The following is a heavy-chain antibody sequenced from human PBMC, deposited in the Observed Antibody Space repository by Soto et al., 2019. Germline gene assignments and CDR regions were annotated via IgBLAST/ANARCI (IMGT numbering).Heavy chain of an antibody. CDR3: TRGYCTVGSCAFDI. J-gene: IGHJ3*02. CDR2: ITWNGGSL. CDR1: GFTSHDHA. Sequence: EEQLVESGGALVQPGGSLRLSCVASGFTSHDHAMHWVRQVPGKGLEWVSFITWNGGSLAYADSIKGRFTISRDNAKNSLYLQMNSLRAEDTAFYYCTRGYCTVGSCAFDIWGQGTVVTVSS. V-gene: IGHV3-9*02. D-gene: IGHD2-8*02.